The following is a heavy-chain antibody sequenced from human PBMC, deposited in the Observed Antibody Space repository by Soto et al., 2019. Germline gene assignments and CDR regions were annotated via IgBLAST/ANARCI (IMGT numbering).Heavy chain of an antibody. D-gene: IGHD4-4*01. Sequence: GGSLRLSCAASGFTFSSYWMHWVRQAPGKGLVWVSRINSDGSSTSYADSVKGRFTISRENAKNTLYLQMNSLRAEDTAVYYCARRTYSTYVGYYYGMDVWGQGTTVTVSS. V-gene: IGHV3-74*01. CDR2: INSDGSST. CDR3: ARRTYSTYVGYYYGMDV. CDR1: GFTFSSYW. J-gene: IGHJ6*02.